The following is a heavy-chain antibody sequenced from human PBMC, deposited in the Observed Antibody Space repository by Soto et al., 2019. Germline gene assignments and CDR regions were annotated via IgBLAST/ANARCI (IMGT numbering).Heavy chain of an antibody. J-gene: IGHJ4*02. V-gene: IGHV1-18*01. CDR3: ARRALQRSAYSNAHDY. D-gene: IGHD6-13*01. Sequence: GASVKVSCKASGYTFTSYGISWVRQAPGQGLEWMGWISAYNGNTNYAQKLQGRVTMTTDTSTSTAYMELRSLRSDDTAVYYCARRALQRSAYSNAHDYCGQGTLVTVSS. CDR2: ISAYNGNT. CDR1: GYTFTSYG.